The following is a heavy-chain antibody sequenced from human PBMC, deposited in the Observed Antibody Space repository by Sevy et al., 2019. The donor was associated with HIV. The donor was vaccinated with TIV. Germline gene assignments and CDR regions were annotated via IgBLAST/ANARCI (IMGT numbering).Heavy chain of an antibody. CDR3: ATTKDYYDSSGSPFDY. CDR1: GYTLTQLS. D-gene: IGHD3-22*01. CDR2: FDPEDGET. V-gene: IGHV1-24*01. Sequence: ASVNVSCKVSGYTLTQLSMHWVRQAPGKGLEWMGSFDPEDGETLYAQKFQGRVTMTEDTSTNTAYMELSSLRSEDTAVYYCATTKDYYDSSGSPFDYWGQGTLVTVSS. J-gene: IGHJ4*02.